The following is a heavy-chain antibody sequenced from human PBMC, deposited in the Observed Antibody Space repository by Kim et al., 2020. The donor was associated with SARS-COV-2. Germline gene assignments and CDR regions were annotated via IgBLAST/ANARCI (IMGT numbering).Heavy chain of an antibody. Sequence: KSRVTISVDTSKNQFSLKLSSVTAADTAVYYCARGCSSTSCYAYYYGMDVWGQGTTVTVSS. J-gene: IGHJ6*02. CDR3: ARGCSSTSCYAYYYGMDV. V-gene: IGHV4-59*09. D-gene: IGHD2-2*01.